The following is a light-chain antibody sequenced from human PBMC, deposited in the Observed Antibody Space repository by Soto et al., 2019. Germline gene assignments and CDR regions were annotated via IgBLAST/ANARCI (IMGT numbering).Light chain of an antibody. CDR3: LLYYDGAHV. Sequence: QAVVTQEPSRTVSPGGTVTLTCASSTGAVTSDSYPSWFQQKPGQAPRALIYTISNKHSWTPARFSGSLLGGKAALTLSDVQPEDEAAYFSLLYYDGAHVFGPGTKVPVL. CDR1: TGAVTSDSY. J-gene: IGLJ1*01. V-gene: IGLV7-43*01. CDR2: TIS.